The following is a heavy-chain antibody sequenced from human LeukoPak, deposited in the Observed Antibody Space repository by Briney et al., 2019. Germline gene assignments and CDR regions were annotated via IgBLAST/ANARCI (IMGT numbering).Heavy chain of an antibody. V-gene: IGHV3-23*01. CDR1: GFTFSTYT. J-gene: IGHJ6*02. CDR3: AKDQGSGWSFYYYYGMDV. CDR2: SIGSGGSA. D-gene: IGHD6-19*01. Sequence: GGSLRLSCVASGFTFSTYTMNWIRQAPGKGLEWVSGSIGSGGSAFYADSVKGRFSISRDTSKNTLFLHMNNLRAGDTAVYYCAKDQGSGWSFYYYYGMDVWGQGTTVTVSS.